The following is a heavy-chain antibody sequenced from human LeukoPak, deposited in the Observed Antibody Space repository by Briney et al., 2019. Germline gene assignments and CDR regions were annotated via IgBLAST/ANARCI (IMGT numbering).Heavy chain of an antibody. CDR1: GYTFTSYG. Sequence: VASVKVSCKASGYTFTSYGISWVRQAPGQGLEWMGGIIPIFGTANYAQKFQGRVTITADESTSTAYMELSSLRSEDTAVYYCATGMEGATQPFDYWGQGTLVTVSS. V-gene: IGHV1-69*13. D-gene: IGHD1-26*01. CDR3: ATGMEGATQPFDY. CDR2: IIPIFGTA. J-gene: IGHJ4*02.